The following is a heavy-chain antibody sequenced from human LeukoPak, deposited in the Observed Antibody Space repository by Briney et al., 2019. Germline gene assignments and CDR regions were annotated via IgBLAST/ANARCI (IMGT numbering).Heavy chain of an antibody. D-gene: IGHD3-22*01. CDR1: GFTFDDYG. CDR3: ARDPSIGDYYDSGGKWFDP. V-gene: IGHV3-20*04. Sequence: PAGSLRLSCAASGFTFDDYGMSWVRQAPGKGLEWVSGINWNGGSTDYADSVKGRFTIARDNAKNSLYLQMNSLRAEDTALYYCARDPSIGDYYDSGGKWFDPWGQGTLVT. J-gene: IGHJ5*02. CDR2: INWNGGST.